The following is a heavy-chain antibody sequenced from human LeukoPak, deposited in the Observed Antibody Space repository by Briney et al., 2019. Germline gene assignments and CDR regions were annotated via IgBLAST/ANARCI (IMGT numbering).Heavy chain of an antibody. CDR2: ISAYNGNT. CDR1: GYTFTSYG. CDR3: ARDTYCSGGSCYQQSYHYGMDV. J-gene: IGHJ6*04. D-gene: IGHD2-15*01. V-gene: IGHV1-18*04. Sequence: GASVKVSCKASGYTFTSYGISWVRQAPGQGLEWMGWISAYNGNTNYAQKLQGRVTMTTDTSTSTAYMELRSLRSDDTAVYCCARDTYCSGGSCYQQSYHYGMDVWGKGTTVTVSS.